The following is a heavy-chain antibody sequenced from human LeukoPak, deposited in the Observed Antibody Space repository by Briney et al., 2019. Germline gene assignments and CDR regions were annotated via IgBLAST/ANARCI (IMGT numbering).Heavy chain of an antibody. CDR1: GGTFSSYA. D-gene: IGHD3-9*01. CDR2: IIPIFGTA. CDR3: AKDWHILTGRNCFDP. Sequence: PVKVSCKASGGTFSSYAISWVRQAPGQGLEWMGGIIPIFGTANYAQKFQGRVTMSADTSTSTAYMELRSLRFDDTAIYYCAKDWHILTGRNCFDPWGQGTLVTVSS. V-gene: IGHV1-69*06. J-gene: IGHJ5*02.